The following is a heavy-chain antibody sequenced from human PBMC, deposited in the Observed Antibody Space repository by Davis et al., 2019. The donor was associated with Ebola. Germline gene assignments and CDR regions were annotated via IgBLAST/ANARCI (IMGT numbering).Heavy chain of an antibody. V-gene: IGHV1-2*06. Sequence: ASVKVSCKASGYTFTGYYMHWVRQAPGQGLEWMGRINPHSGITNYAQKFQGSVTMTRDTSISTAYMELSRLRSDDTAVYYCARGSGYGDYVLFVWGQGTLVTVSS. D-gene: IGHD4-17*01. J-gene: IGHJ4*02. CDR2: INPHSGIT. CDR3: ARGSGYGDYVLFV. CDR1: GYTFTGYY.